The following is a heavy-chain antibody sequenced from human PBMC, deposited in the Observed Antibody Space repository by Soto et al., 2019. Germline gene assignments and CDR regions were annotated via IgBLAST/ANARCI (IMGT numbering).Heavy chain of an antibody. V-gene: IGHV3-74*01. CDR3: ARAPYSSGWWGFDY. D-gene: IGHD6-19*01. Sequence: EVRLVESGGGLVQPGGSLRLSCAASGLTFSSYWMHWVRQAPGKGLVWVSRISTDGSVTTYADSVKGRFTISRDNAKNTLYLQMDSLRTEDTAVYYCARAPYSSGWWGFDYWGRGTLVTGSS. CDR1: GLTFSSYW. CDR2: ISTDGSVT. J-gene: IGHJ4*02.